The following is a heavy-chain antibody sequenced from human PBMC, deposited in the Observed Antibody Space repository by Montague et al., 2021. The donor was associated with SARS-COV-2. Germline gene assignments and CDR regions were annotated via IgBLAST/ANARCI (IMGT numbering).Heavy chain of an antibody. J-gene: IGHJ3*02. Sequence: SETLSLTCTVSGGSISSYYWSWIRQPPGKGLEWIGYIYYSGCTNXNPSLKSRVAISVDTSKNQFSLKLSSVTAADTAVYYCARGSGWMGNAFDIWGQGAMVTVSS. D-gene: IGHD6-19*01. CDR3: ARGSGWMGNAFDI. CDR1: GGSISSYY. CDR2: IYYSGCT. V-gene: IGHV4-59*01.